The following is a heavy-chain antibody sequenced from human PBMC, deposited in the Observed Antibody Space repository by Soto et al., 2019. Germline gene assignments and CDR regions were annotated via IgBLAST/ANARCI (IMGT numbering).Heavy chain of an antibody. CDR1: GFTFSSYA. J-gene: IGHJ3*02. CDR3: AKDSGDYGDYVDAFNX. CDR2: ISYDGSNK. V-gene: IGHV3-30-3*01. D-gene: IGHD4-17*01. Sequence: PGGSLTLSSAASGFTFSSYAMHWVRQAPGKGLEGVAFISYDGSNKYYEDSVKGRFTISRDNSNNTLYLKMNSLRAEDTAVYYCAKDSGDYGDYVDAFNXWGHGTFVTVS.